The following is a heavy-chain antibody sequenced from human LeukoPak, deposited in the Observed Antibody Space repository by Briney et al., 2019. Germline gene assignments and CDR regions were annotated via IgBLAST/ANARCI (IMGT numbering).Heavy chain of an antibody. CDR3: ARGPLGYYYASSGYFDY. Sequence: SETLSLTCTVYGGSISSGDYYWSWIRQPPGKGLEWMGYIYYSGSTYYNPSLKSRVTISVDTSKNQFSLKLSSVTAADTAVYYCARGPLGYYYASSGYFDYWGQGTLVTVSS. CDR1: GGSISSGDYY. J-gene: IGHJ4*02. D-gene: IGHD3-22*01. V-gene: IGHV4-30-4*08. CDR2: IYYSGST.